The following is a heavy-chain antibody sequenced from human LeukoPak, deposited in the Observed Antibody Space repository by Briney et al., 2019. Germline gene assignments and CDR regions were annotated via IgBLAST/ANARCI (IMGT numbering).Heavy chain of an antibody. D-gene: IGHD5-12*01. CDR1: GGTFSSYA. V-gene: IGHV1-69*05. Sequence: SVKVSCKASGGTFSSYAISWVRRAPGQGLEWMGGIIPIFGTANYAQKFQGRVTITTDESTSTAYMELSSLRSEDTAVYYCARGTVATTASNWFDPWGQGTLVTVSS. CDR2: IIPIFGTA. CDR3: ARGTVATTASNWFDP. J-gene: IGHJ5*02.